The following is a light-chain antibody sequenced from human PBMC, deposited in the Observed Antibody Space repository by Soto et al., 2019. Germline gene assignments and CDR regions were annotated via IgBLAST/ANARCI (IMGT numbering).Light chain of an antibody. CDR3: QQSYSTPIT. V-gene: IGKV1-39*01. J-gene: IGKJ5*01. CDR2: GGS. Sequence: DIQMTQSSSTLSASVGDRVSITCRTSETISSWLAWYQQKPGKAPNLLIHGGSILQSGVPSRFSGSGSGTDFTLTISSLQPEDFATYYCQQSYSTPITFGQGTRLEI. CDR1: ETISSW.